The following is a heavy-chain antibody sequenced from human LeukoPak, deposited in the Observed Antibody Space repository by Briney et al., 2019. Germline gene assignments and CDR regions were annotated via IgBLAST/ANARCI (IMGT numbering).Heavy chain of an antibody. Sequence: SVKISCTSSGGPFDNYAINWVRQAPGQGLEWMGRIIPSLNRANYAQIRVTITADKSTATAYMELSGLRYEDTAVYYCARRTDRVDDAFDVWGQGTMVTVSS. V-gene: IGHV1-69*04. D-gene: IGHD3/OR15-3a*01. CDR1: GGPFDNYA. CDR3: ARRTDRVDDAFDV. CDR2: IIPSLNRA. J-gene: IGHJ3*01.